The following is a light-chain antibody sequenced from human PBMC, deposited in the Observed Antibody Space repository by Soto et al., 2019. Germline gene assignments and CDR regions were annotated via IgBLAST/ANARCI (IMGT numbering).Light chain of an antibody. CDR3: ATWDYDLNGVV. CDR2: SND. V-gene: IGLV1-44*01. J-gene: IGLJ2*01. CDR1: SSNIGSTA. Sequence: QLVLTQPPSASGTPGQRVSISCSGGSSNIGSTAVDWYQQVTGMSPKLLIYSNDQRPSGVPDRFSGSKSGTSGSLVISVLQAEDEADYFCATWDYDLNGVVFGGGTQLTV.